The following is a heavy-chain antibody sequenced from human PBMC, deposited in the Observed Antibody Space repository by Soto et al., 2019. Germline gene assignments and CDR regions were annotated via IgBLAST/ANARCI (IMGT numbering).Heavy chain of an antibody. V-gene: IGHV4-4*02. CDR3: ARGDDYVWGSYRPYYFAY. D-gene: IGHD3-16*02. Sequence: PSETLSLTCAVSGGSISSSNWWSWVRQPPGKGLEWIGEIYHSGSTNYNPSLKSRVTISVDKSKNQFSLKLSSVTAADTAVYYCARGDDYVWGSYRPYYFAYWGQGTLVTVSS. CDR1: GGSISSSNW. CDR2: IYHSGST. J-gene: IGHJ4*02.